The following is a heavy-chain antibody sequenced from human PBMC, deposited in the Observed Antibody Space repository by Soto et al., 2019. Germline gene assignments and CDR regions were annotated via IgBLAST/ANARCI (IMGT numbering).Heavy chain of an antibody. Sequence: EVQLVESGGGLVQPGGPLRLSCAASGFNFNIYSLNWVRQAPGKGLEWISYIGGTIKTIYYADTVQGRITLYRDNAKKTEYLTMNSLSVQDTAIYYCAAWPRNAFDIWGEGKMV. D-gene: IGHD5-12*01. J-gene: IGHJ3*02. CDR3: AAWPRNAFDI. CDR1: GFNFNIYS. V-gene: IGHV3-48*04. CDR2: IGGTIKTI.